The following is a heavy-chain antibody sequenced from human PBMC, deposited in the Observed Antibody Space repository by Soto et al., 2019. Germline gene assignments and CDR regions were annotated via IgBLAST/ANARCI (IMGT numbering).Heavy chain of an antibody. D-gene: IGHD3-10*01. CDR1: GFTFSSYA. CDR2: ISGSGGST. Sequence: GGSLRLSCAASGFTFSSYAMSWVRQAPGKGLEWVSAISGSGGSTYYADSVKGRFTISRDNSKNTLYLQMNSLRAEDTAVYYCAKDSPHYYGSGSYYNPNWFDPWGQGTLVTVSS. J-gene: IGHJ5*02. V-gene: IGHV3-23*01. CDR3: AKDSPHYYGSGSYYNPNWFDP.